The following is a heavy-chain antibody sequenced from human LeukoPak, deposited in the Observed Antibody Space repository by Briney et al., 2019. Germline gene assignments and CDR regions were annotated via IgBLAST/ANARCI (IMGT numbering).Heavy chain of an antibody. J-gene: IGHJ4*02. V-gene: IGHV1-69*05. D-gene: IGHD4-17*01. CDR3: ARGGVYGDYETRFDC. Sequence: SAKVSCKASGGTFSSYAISWVRQAPGQGLEWMGRIIPIFGTANYAQKFQGRVTITTDESTSTAYMELSSLRSEDTAVYYCARGGVYGDYETRFDCWGQGTLVTVSS. CDR1: GGTFSSYA. CDR2: IIPIFGTA.